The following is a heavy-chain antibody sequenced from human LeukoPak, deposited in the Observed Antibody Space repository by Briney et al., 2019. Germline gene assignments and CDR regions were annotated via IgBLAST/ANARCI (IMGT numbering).Heavy chain of an antibody. CDR2: INPKKGVT. D-gene: IGHD3-22*01. Sequence: ASVTVSCQASGYIFTDFYIEWVRQAPGQGLEWMVWINPKKGVTKFVQKFQGRVTLTSDTSIETVYMKLSSLKSDDTAVYYCARGGRSFYDSSGYHSFDPWGQGSLVTVSS. CDR1: GYIFTDFY. J-gene: IGHJ5*02. V-gene: IGHV1-2*02. CDR3: ARGGRSFYDSSGYHSFDP.